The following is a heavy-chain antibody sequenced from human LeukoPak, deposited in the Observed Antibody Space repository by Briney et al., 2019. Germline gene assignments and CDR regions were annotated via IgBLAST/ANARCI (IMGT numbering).Heavy chain of an antibody. Sequence: SETLSLTCTVSGGSINNYYWTWIRQPAGKGLEWIGRNSSGKTNYNPSLKSRVTMSVDTSNNQLSLMMTSVTAADTAVFYCARTPQGDNYFDYWGQGHLVTVSS. CDR1: GGSINNYY. CDR3: ARTPQGDNYFDY. CDR2: NSSGKT. J-gene: IGHJ4*02. V-gene: IGHV4-4*07. D-gene: IGHD3-9*01.